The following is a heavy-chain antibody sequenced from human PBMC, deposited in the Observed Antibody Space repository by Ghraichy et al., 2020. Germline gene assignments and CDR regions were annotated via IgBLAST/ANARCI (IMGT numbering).Heavy chain of an antibody. CDR1: GFTFSSYS. Sequence: GGSLRLSCAASGFTFSSYSMNWVRQAPGKGLEWVSSISSSSSYIYYADSVKGRFTISRDNAKNSLYLQMNSLRAEDTAVYYCARDSPIVGAPTPFDYWGQGTLVTVSS. CDR2: ISSSSSYI. D-gene: IGHD1-26*01. V-gene: IGHV3-21*01. J-gene: IGHJ4*02. CDR3: ARDSPIVGAPTPFDY.